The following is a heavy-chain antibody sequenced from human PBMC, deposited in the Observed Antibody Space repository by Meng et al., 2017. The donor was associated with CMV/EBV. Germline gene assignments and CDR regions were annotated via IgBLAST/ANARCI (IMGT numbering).Heavy chain of an antibody. Sequence: GGSLRLSCAASGFIFNNSVMHWVRQAPGKGLEWVAFIRNDGSNKYYAESVKGRFTISRDNSRNTLYLQMNSLRGEDTAVYYCAREADCTRTTCPPGSWGQGTLVTVSS. CDR1: GFIFNNSV. CDR2: IRNDGSNK. D-gene: IGHD1-7*01. J-gene: IGHJ5*02. CDR3: AREADCTRTTCPPGS. V-gene: IGHV3-30*02.